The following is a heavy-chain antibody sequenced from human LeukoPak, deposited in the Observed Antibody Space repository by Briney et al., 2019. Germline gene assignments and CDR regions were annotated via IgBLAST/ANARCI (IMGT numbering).Heavy chain of an antibody. J-gene: IGHJ6*03. CDR1: GFSFRNYG. Sequence: GGSLRLSCAASGFSFRNYGMHWVRQATGKGLEWVSFIWSDGNNRFYADSVKGRFTISRDNSKNMLYLQMDTLRSEDTALYYCAKDPGASVSGFHMDVWGKGTTVIVSS. D-gene: IGHD2-8*02. CDR3: AKDPGASVSGFHMDV. CDR2: IWSDGNNR. V-gene: IGHV3-30*02.